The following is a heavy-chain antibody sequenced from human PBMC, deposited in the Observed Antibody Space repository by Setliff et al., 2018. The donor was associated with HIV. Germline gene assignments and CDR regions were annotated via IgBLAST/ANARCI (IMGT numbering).Heavy chain of an antibody. CDR3: ARYTSKVDWFDP. Sequence: SETLSLTCTVSGDSITNDDYYWGWIRQPPGKGLEWIAIIQYNGRTYYDPSLKSRVTIFVDTSKTQFYLKLRSVTASDTAVYYCARYTSKVDWFDPWGQGTLVTVSS. CDR1: GDSITNDDYY. J-gene: IGHJ5*02. D-gene: IGHD2-2*02. V-gene: IGHV4-39*01. CDR2: IQYNGRT.